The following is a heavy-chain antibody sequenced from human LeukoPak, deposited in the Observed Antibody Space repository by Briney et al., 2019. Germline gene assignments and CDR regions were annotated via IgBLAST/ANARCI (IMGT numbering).Heavy chain of an antibody. CDR1: GFTFNSYS. J-gene: IGHJ4*02. Sequence: GGSLRLSCAASGFTFNSYSMTWVRQAPGKGLEWVSSISSSSSSIYYADSVKGRFTISRDNAKNSLYLQTNSLRAEDTAVYYCARASGDIVETATMGSYWGQGTLVTVSS. CDR3: ARASGDIVETATMGSY. D-gene: IGHD5-18*01. V-gene: IGHV3-21*01. CDR2: ISSSSSSI.